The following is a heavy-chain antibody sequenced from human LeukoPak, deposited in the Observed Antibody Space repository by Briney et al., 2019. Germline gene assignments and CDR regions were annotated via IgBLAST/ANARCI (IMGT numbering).Heavy chain of an antibody. V-gene: IGHV4-39*07. CDR1: GGSISSSSYY. CDR2: IYYSGST. Sequence: SETLSLTCTVSGGSISSSSYYWGWIRQPPGKGLEWIGSIYYSGSTYYNPSLKSRVTISVDTSKNQFSLKLSSVTAADTAVYYCARHLNYYDSSGYGYWGQGTLVTVSS. CDR3: ARHLNYYDSSGYGY. J-gene: IGHJ4*02. D-gene: IGHD3-22*01.